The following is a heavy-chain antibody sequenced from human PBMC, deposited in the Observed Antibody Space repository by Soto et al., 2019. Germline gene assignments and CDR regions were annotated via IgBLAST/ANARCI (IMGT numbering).Heavy chain of an antibody. CDR2: ISGSSRYT. CDR1: GFPFSKFA. Sequence: GGSLRLSCAASGFPFSKFAMNWVRLRPGKGLEWVSYISGSSRYTNFADSVKGRFTISRDNAKNSLYLQMNSLRVEDTAVYYCARHTSGWHYYDYWGQGTPVTVSS. V-gene: IGHV3-21*01. D-gene: IGHD6-19*01. J-gene: IGHJ4*02. CDR3: ARHTSGWHYYDY.